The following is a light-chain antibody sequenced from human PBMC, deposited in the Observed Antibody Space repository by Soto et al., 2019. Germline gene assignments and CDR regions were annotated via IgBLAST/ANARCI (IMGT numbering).Light chain of an antibody. J-gene: IGKJ2*01. Sequence: EIVMTQSPATLSVSPGERATLSCRASQSVSNKLAWYQQKPGQAPRLLIYGASTRAPGIPARFSGSGSGTEFTLTISSLQSEDFAVYYCQQYDSWPPYTFGQGTNLEIK. CDR2: GAS. V-gene: IGKV3-15*01. CDR3: QQYDSWPPYT. CDR1: QSVSNK.